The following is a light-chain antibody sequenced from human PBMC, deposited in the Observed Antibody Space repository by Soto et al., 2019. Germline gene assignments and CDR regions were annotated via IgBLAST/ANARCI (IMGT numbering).Light chain of an antibody. CDR1: QTVSSSS. V-gene: IGKV3-20*01. J-gene: IGKJ1*01. CDR2: DTS. CDR3: QLYGSSPPWT. Sequence: EIVLTQSPGTLSLSPGERATLSCRASQTVSSSSLAWYQQKPGQAPRLLIYDTSSRAAGIPDRFSGSGSGTDFTLTINRLEPEDFAVYYCQLYGSSPPWTFGQGTKVEIK.